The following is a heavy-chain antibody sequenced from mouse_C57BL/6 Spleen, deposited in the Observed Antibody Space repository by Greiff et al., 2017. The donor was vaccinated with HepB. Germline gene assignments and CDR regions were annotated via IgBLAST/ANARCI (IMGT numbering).Heavy chain of an antibody. V-gene: IGHV1-59*01. J-gene: IGHJ1*03. CDR2: IDPSDSYT. CDR3: ANYYGSSYEYFDV. D-gene: IGHD1-1*01. CDR1: GYTFTSYW. Sequence: VQLLQPGAELVRPGTSVKLSCKASGYTFTSYWMHWVKQRPGQGLEWIGVIDPSDSYTNYNQKFKGKATLTVDTSSSTAYMQLSSLTSEDSAVYYCANYYGSSYEYFDVWGTGTTVTVSS.